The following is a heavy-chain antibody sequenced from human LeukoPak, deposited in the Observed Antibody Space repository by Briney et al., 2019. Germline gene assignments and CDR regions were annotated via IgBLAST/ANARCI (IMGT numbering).Heavy chain of an antibody. J-gene: IGHJ6*03. CDR3: ARDGTGYDYYYYMDV. Sequence: GGSLRLSCAASGFTFSSYSMNWVRQAPGKGLEWVANMDQDGSDKNYVGSVKGRFTISRDDAKNSLYLQMNSLRAEDTAVYYCARDGTGYDYYYYMDVWGKGTTVTVSS. CDR1: GFTFSSYS. D-gene: IGHD3/OR15-3a*01. CDR2: MDQDGSDK. V-gene: IGHV3-7*01.